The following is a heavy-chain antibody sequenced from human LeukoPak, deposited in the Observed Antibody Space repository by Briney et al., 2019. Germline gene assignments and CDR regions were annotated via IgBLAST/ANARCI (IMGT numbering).Heavy chain of an antibody. CDR2: ISSSGSAI. D-gene: IGHD3-10*01. J-gene: IGHJ6*02. Sequence: TGRSLRLSCAASGFTFSSYEINWVRQAPGKGLEWVSYISSSGSAIYYADSVRGRFTISRDNAKNSLYLQMNSLRAEDTAVYYCARDYGSGSYYYYGMDVWGQGTTVTVSS. V-gene: IGHV3-48*03. CDR1: GFTFSSYE. CDR3: ARDYGSGSYYYYGMDV.